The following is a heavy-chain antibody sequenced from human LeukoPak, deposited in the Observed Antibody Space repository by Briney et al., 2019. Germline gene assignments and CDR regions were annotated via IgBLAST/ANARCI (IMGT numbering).Heavy chain of an antibody. Sequence: GGSLRLSCAASGFTFSSYGMHWVRQAPGKGLEWVAVISHDGNNNYYSVSVKGRFIISRDNSKNTLDLQMNSLRAEDTAVYYCAKDGPPVAFDYWGQGTLVTVSS. D-gene: IGHD3/OR15-3a*01. CDR1: GFTFSSYG. V-gene: IGHV3-30*18. J-gene: IGHJ4*02. CDR2: ISHDGNNN. CDR3: AKDGPPVAFDY.